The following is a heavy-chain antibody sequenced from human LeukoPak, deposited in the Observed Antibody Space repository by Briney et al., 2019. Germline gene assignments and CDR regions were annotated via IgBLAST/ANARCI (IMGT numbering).Heavy chain of an antibody. V-gene: IGHV4-34*01. D-gene: IGHD6-13*01. CDR3: ARGRGSSSSMDV. J-gene: IGHJ6*03. CDR2: INHSGST. CDR1: GGSFSGYY. Sequence: SETLSLTCAVYGGSFSGYYWSWIRQPPGKGREGIGEINHSGSTNYNPSLKSRVTISVDTSKNQFSLKLSSVTAADTAVYYCARGRGSSSSMDVWGKGTTVTVSS.